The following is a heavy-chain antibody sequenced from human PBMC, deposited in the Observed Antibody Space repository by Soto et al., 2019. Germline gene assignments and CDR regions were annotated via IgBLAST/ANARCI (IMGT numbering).Heavy chain of an antibody. CDR3: AKIPHSSSWYLDAFDI. D-gene: IGHD6-13*01. V-gene: IGHV3-23*01. CDR1: GVTFSNYA. CDR2: ISGSGGGT. Sequence: EVQLLESGGGLVQPGGSLRLSCAASGVTFSNYAMSWVRQAPGKGLEWVSAISGSGGGTYYADSVKGRFTISRDNSKNTLYLQMNSLRAEDTAVYYCAKIPHSSSWYLDAFDIWGQGTMVIVSS. J-gene: IGHJ3*02.